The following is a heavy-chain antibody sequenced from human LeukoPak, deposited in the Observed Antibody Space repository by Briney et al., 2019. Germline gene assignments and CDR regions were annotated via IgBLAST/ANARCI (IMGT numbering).Heavy chain of an antibody. CDR1: GYTFTGYY. CDR3: ARAYDILTGYYNAFDI. CDR2: INPNSGGT. Sequence: ASVKVSYKASGYTFTGYYMHWVRQTPGQGLEWMGWINPNSGGTNYAQKFQGWVTMTRDTSISTAYMELSRLRSDDTAVYYCARAYDILTGYYNAFDIWGQGTMVTVSS. D-gene: IGHD3-9*01. V-gene: IGHV1-2*04. J-gene: IGHJ3*02.